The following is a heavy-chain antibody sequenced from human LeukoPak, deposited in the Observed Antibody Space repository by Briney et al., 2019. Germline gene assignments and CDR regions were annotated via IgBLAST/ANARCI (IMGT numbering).Heavy chain of an antibody. D-gene: IGHD3-22*01. V-gene: IGHV3-23*01. CDR3: AKGLSNSAYSPMDY. CDR2: ISGDGKNT. J-gene: IGHJ4*02. CDR1: GFTLSSSA. Sequence: GGSLRLSCTASGFTLSSSAVTRVRQAPGKGLEWVSVISGDGKNTFYADSVKGRFTISRDISKSTLFLQMNSLRADDTAVYFCAKGLSNSAYSPMDYWGQGTLVAVSS.